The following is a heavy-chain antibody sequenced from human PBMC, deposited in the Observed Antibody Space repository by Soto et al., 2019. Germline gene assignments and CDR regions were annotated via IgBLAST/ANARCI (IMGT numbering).Heavy chain of an antibody. J-gene: IGHJ6*02. V-gene: IGHV5-51*01. CDR1: GYSFTSYW. Sequence: PGESLKISCKGSGYSFTSYWIGWVRQMPGKGLEWMGIIYPGDSDTRYSPSFQGQVTISADKSISTAYLQWSSLKASDTAMYYCARHGYYGSGSPTRNYYYYYGMDVWGQGTTVTVSS. CDR3: ARHGYYGSGSPTRNYYYYYGMDV. D-gene: IGHD3-10*01. CDR2: IYPGDSDT.